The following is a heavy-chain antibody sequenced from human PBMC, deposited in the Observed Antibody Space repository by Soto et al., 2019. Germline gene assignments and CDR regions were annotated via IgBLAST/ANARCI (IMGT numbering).Heavy chain of an antibody. D-gene: IGHD3-9*01. CDR3: ARGGKYYDILTGYYRLNWFDP. J-gene: IGHJ5*02. V-gene: IGHV4-59*01. Sequence: QVQLQESGPGLVKPSETLSLTCTVSGGSISSYYWSWIRQPPGKGLEWIGYIYYSGSTNYNPSLKSRVTISVDTSKNQFSLKLSSVTAADTAVYYCARGGKYYDILTGYYRLNWFDPWGQGTLVTVSS. CDR1: GGSISSYY. CDR2: IYYSGST.